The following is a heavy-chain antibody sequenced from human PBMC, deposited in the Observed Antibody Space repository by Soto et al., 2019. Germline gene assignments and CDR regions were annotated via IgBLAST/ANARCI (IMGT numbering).Heavy chain of an antibody. CDR3: AGGDYNDKGGFDY. CDR1: GFTFTRYW. CDR2: IKPDGSEK. V-gene: IGHV3-7*03. D-gene: IGHD2-21*02. Sequence: PGGSLRLSCADSGFTFTRYWMSWVRQAPVKGLEWVANIKPDGSEKYYVDSVKGRFTISRDNAKNSLYLQMNSLRAEDTAVYFCAGGDYNDKGGFDYWGQGTLVTSPQ. J-gene: IGHJ4*02.